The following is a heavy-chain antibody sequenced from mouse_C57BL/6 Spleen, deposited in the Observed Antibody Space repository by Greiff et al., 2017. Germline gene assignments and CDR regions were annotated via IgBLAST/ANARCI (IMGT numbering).Heavy chain of an antibody. CDR1: GYAFSSYW. D-gene: IGHD2-1*01. V-gene: IGHV1-80*01. CDR2: IYPGDGDT. J-gene: IGHJ3*01. CDR3: ARGEVYYGNPAWFAY. Sequence: QVQLQQSGAELVKPGASVKISCKASGYAFSSYWMNWVKQRPGKGLEWIGQIYPGDGDTNYNGKFKGKATLTADKSSSTAYMQLSSLTSEDSAVYFCARGEVYYGNPAWFAYWGQGTLVTVSA.